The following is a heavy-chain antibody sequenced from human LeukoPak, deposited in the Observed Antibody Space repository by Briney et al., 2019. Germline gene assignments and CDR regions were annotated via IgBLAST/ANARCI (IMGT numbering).Heavy chain of an antibody. Sequence: SETLSLTCTVSGGSISSYYWSWIRQPPGKGLEWIGYIFYSGSSNYNPSLTSRVTISLDTSKNLFSLKLTSVTAADTAVYYCARGDYNFAYWGQGTLVTVSS. J-gene: IGHJ4*02. CDR3: ARGDYNFAY. V-gene: IGHV4-59*01. D-gene: IGHD4-11*01. CDR2: IFYSGSS. CDR1: GGSISSYY.